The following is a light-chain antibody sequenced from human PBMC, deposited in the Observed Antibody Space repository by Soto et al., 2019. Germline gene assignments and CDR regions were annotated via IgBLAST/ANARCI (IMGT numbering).Light chain of an antibody. CDR3: QQASGFPRT. V-gene: IGKV1-12*01. CDR1: QDISIW. Sequence: DIQMTQSPSSVSASVGDRVTITCQASQDISIWLAWYRQRPGKVPELLIYAASSLQSGVPSRFSGSGSGTDFTLTINGLQPEDFATYYCQQASGFPRTFGQGTKVDIK. J-gene: IGKJ1*01. CDR2: AAS.